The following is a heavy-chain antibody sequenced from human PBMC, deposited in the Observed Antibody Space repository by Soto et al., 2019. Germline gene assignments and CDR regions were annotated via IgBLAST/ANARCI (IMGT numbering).Heavy chain of an antibody. CDR1: GFSLMTNGVG. CDR3: AHTVARGAYWETFNY. V-gene: IGHV2-5*02. CDR2: IYRDDDK. Sequence: QITLKESGPPLVKPTQTLTLTCTVSGFSLMTNGVGVGWFRQPPGKALEWLALIYRDDDKRYRPSLKSRVTITKDNTKNQVVLTMTNMDPVDTATYYCAHTVARGAYWETFNYWGQGTLVTVSS. J-gene: IGHJ4*02. D-gene: IGHD1-26*01.